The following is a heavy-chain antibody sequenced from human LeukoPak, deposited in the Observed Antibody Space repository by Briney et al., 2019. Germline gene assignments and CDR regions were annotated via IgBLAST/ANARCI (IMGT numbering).Heavy chain of an antibody. CDR2: FDPEDGET. J-gene: IGHJ4*02. CDR1: GYTLTELS. V-gene: IGHV1-24*01. CDR3: ARDLQNYYDTS. Sequence: ASVKVSCKVSGYTLTELSMHWVRQAPGKGLEWMGGFDPEDGETIYAQKFQGRVTITADKSTSTAYMELSSLRSEDTAVYYCARDLQNYYDTSWGQGTLVTVSS. D-gene: IGHD3-22*01.